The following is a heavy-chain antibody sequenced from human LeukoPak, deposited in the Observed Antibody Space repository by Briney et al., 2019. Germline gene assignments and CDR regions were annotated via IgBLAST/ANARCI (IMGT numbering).Heavy chain of an antibody. D-gene: IGHD6-13*01. CDR3: ARTSLIAAAGTFWFDP. J-gene: IGHJ5*02. V-gene: IGHV1-8*01. CDR2: MNPNSGNT. Sequence: ASVKVSCKSSGYTFTSYDINGVRQATGQGFEWMGWMNPNSGNTGYAQKFQGRVTMTRNTSISTAYMELSSLRSEDTAVSYCARTSLIAAAGTFWFDPWGQATLVTVSS. CDR1: GYTFTSYD.